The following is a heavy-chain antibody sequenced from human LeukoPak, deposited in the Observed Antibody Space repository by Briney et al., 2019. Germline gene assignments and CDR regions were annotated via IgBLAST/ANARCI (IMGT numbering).Heavy chain of an antibody. J-gene: IGHJ4*02. CDR3: ARGPNSKYFDY. CDR2: IIPIFGTA. CDR1: GGTFSSYA. V-gene: IGHV1-69*13. Sequence: GASVKVSCKASGGTFSSYAISWVRQAPGQGLEWMGGIIPIFGTANYAQKIQGRVTITADESTSTAYMELSSLRSEDTAVYYCARGPNSKYFDYWGQGTLVTVSS.